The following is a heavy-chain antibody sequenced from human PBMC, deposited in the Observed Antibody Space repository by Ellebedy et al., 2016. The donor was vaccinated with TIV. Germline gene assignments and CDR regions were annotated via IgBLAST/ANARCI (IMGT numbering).Heavy chain of an antibody. J-gene: IGHJ4*02. D-gene: IGHD3-22*01. CDR3: ARLALDYYDSSGYYPFDY. Sequence: SETLSLTXTVSGGSISSSSYYWGWIRQPPGKGLEWIGSIYYSGSTYYNPSLKSRVTISVDTSKNQFSPKLSSVTAADTAVYYCARLALDYYDSSGYYPFDYWGQGTLVTVSS. CDR2: IYYSGST. V-gene: IGHV4-39*01. CDR1: GGSISSSSYY.